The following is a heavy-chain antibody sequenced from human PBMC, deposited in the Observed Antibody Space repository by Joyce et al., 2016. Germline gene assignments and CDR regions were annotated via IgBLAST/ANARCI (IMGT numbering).Heavy chain of an antibody. V-gene: IGHV4-34*01. CDR1: GGSFSGYY. CDR2: INHSGST. CDR3: ARGPRSNWGLVWFDP. J-gene: IGHJ5*02. D-gene: IGHD7-27*01. Sequence: QVQLQQWGAGLLKPSETLSLTCAVYGGSFSGYYWSWIRQPPGKGLEWIGEINHSGSTNYNPSRKSRVTISVDTSKNQFSLKLGSVTAADTAVYYCARGPRSNWGLVWFDPWGQGTLVTVSS.